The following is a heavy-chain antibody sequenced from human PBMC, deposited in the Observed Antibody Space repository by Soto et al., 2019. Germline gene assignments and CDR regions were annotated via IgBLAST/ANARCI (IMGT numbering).Heavy chain of an antibody. Sequence: PGESLKISCKGSGYNFNNYWIGWVRQMPGKGLEWMGLIYPADSDTRYSPSFEGQVTMSADKSTSTAYLQWSSLRASDTAMYYCARLASPYTSRWIQLWIGAFDIWGQGTMVTVSS. CDR1: GYNFNNYW. D-gene: IGHD5-18*01. CDR2: IYPADSDT. V-gene: IGHV5-51*01. J-gene: IGHJ3*02. CDR3: ARLASPYTSRWIQLWIGAFDI.